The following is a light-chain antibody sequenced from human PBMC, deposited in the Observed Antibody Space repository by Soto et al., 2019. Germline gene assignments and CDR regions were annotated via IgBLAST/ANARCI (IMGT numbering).Light chain of an antibody. V-gene: IGKV1-27*01. CDR3: QKYNSAAWT. CDR2: AAS. J-gene: IGKJ1*01. CDR1: QGISNY. Sequence: DMQMTQSPSSLSASEGDRVTITCRASQGISNYLAWYQQKPGKVPKLLIYAASTLQSGVPSRFSGSGSGTDFTLTISSLQPEDVATYYCQKYNSAAWTFGQGTKVDIK.